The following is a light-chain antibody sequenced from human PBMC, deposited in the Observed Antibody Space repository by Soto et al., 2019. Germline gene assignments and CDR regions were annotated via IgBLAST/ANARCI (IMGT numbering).Light chain of an antibody. V-gene: IGKV3-20*01. Sequence: EIVLTQSPGTLSLSPGERATLSCRASQSLSSSYLAWYQQKPGQAPRLLIYGTSIRATGIPDRFSGSGSGTDFTLTITRLEPEDFAVYYCQRFGTSPPWTFGQGTKVAFK. CDR2: GTS. J-gene: IGKJ1*01. CDR1: QSLSSSY. CDR3: QRFGTSPPWT.